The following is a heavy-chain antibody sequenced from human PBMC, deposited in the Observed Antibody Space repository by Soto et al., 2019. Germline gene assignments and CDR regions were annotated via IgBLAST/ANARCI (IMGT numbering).Heavy chain of an antibody. V-gene: IGHV3-23*01. J-gene: IGHJ3*02. Sequence: TGGSLRLSCAASGFTFSSYAMSWVRQAPGKGLEWVSAISGSGGSTYYADSVKGRFTISRDNSKNTLYLQMNSLRAEDTAVYYCAKDCSGGSCYSVLGFTAVYAFDIWGQGTMVTVSS. CDR2: ISGSGGST. D-gene: IGHD2-15*01. CDR1: GFTFSSYA. CDR3: AKDCSGGSCYSVLGFTAVYAFDI.